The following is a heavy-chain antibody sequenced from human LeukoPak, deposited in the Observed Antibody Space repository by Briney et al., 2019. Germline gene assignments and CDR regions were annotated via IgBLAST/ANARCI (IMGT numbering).Heavy chain of an antibody. CDR1: GGSISSYY. D-gene: IGHD3-22*01. J-gene: IGHJ4*02. CDR3: ARDRYYYDSSGYYPLDY. V-gene: IGHV4-4*07. CDR2: IYTSGST. Sequence: SETLSLTCTVSGGSISSYYWSWIRQPAGKGLEWIGRIYTSGSTNYNPSLKSRVTMTVDTSKNQFSLKLSSVTAADTAVYYCARDRYYYDSSGYYPLDYWGQGTLVTVSS.